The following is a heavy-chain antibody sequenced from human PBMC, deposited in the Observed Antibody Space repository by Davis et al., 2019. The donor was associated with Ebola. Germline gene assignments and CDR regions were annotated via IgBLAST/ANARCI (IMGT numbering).Heavy chain of an antibody. D-gene: IGHD6-19*01. Sequence: ESLKISCAASGFTFGDYYMSWIRQPPGKGLEWIGDVYHSGSTNYNPSLKSRVTLLVDKSKNEFSLKMTSVTAADTAIYYCASLAVAGIGGLDYWGQGSLVTVFS. CDR2: VYHSGST. CDR1: GFTFGDYY. V-gene: IGHV4-34*01. J-gene: IGHJ4*02. CDR3: ASLAVAGIGGLDY.